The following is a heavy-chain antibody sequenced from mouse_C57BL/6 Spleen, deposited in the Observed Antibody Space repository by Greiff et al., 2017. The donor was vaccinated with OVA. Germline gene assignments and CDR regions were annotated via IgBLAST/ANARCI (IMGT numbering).Heavy chain of an antibody. CDR3: ARSEYGSSYRYFDV. Sequence: VKLQQPGAELVKPGASVKMSCKASGYTFTSYWITWVKQRPGQGLEWIGDIYPGSGSTNYNEKFKSKATLTVDTSSSTAYMQLSSLTSEDSAVYYCARSEYGSSYRYFDVWGTGTTVTVSS. D-gene: IGHD1-1*01. V-gene: IGHV1-55*01. J-gene: IGHJ1*03. CDR1: GYTFTSYW. CDR2: IYPGSGST.